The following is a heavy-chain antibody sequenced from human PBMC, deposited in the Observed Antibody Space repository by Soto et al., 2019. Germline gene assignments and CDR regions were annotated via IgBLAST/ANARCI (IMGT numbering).Heavy chain of an antibody. CDR2: ISSSSYI. Sequence: GGSLRLSCAASGFTFSSFTINWVRQAPGKGLEWVSSISSSSYIYYADSVRGRFTISRDNARNSLYLQINSLRAEDTAVYYCARDCSGGSCYPGMDVWGQGTTVTVS. CDR1: GFTFSSFT. V-gene: IGHV3-21*01. D-gene: IGHD2-15*01. J-gene: IGHJ6*02. CDR3: ARDCSGGSCYPGMDV.